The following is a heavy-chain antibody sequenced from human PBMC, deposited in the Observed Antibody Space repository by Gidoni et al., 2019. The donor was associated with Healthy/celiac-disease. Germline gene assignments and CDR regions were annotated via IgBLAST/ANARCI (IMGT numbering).Heavy chain of an antibody. J-gene: IGHJ5*02. D-gene: IGHD3-22*01. CDR3: ARDPRPSYYYDSSGYYYPNNWFDP. Sequence: QVQLVESGGGVVQPGRSLRLSCAASGFTFSSYAMHWVRRAPGKGLEWVAVIWYDGSNKYYADSVKGRFTISRDNSKNTLYLQMNSLRAEDTAVYYCARDPRPSYYYDSSGYYYPNNWFDPWGQGTLVTVSS. CDR1: GFTFSSYA. V-gene: IGHV3-33*01. CDR2: IWYDGSNK.